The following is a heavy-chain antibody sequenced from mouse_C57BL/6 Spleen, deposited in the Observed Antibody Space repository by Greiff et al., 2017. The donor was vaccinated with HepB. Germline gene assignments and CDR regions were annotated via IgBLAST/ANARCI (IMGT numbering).Heavy chain of an antibody. Sequence: QVQLQQPGAELVKPGASVKMSCKASGYTFTSYWITWVKQRPGQGLEWIGDIYPGSGSTNYNEKFKSKATLTVDTPSSTAYMQLSSLTSEDSAVYYCARLYYGSSYKGWYFDVWGTGTTVTVSS. J-gene: IGHJ1*03. V-gene: IGHV1-55*01. CDR3: ARLYYGSSYKGWYFDV. CDR2: IYPGSGST. D-gene: IGHD1-1*01. CDR1: GYTFTSYW.